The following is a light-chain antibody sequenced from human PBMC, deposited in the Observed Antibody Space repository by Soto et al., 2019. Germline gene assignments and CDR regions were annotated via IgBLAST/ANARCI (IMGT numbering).Light chain of an antibody. Sequence: QLVLTQSPSASASLGASVKLTCTLSSGHSSYAIAWHQQQPEKGPRYLMKLNSDGSHSKGDGIPDRFSGYISGAERYLTISSLQSEDEADYYCQTWGTGIPWVFGGGTKLTVL. CDR3: QTWGTGIPWV. CDR1: SGHSSYA. CDR2: LNSDGSH. J-gene: IGLJ3*02. V-gene: IGLV4-69*01.